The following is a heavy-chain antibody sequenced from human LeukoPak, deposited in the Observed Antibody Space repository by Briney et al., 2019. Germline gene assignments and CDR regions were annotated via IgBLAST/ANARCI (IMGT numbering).Heavy chain of an antibody. CDR2: ISYDGSNK. Sequence: GGSLRLSCAVSGFTFINYGFHWVRQAPGKGLEWVAVISYDGSNKYYADSVKGRFTISRDNSKNTLYLQMNSLRAEDTAVYYCARGLRRGGNFDYWGQGTLVTVSS. CDR1: GFTFINYG. J-gene: IGHJ4*02. D-gene: IGHD3-16*01. V-gene: IGHV3-30-3*01. CDR3: ARGLRRGGNFDY.